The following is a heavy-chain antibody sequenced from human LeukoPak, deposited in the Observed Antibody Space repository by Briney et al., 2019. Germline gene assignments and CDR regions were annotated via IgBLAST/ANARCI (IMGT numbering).Heavy chain of an antibody. D-gene: IGHD3-9*01. CDR2: IIPIFGTA. J-gene: IGHJ4*02. CDR3: ARGENDILTGYYPTLWDY. CDR1: GGTFSSYA. V-gene: IGHV1-69*06. Sequence: ASVKVSCKASGGTFSSYAISWVRQAPGQGLEWMGGIIPIFGTANYAQKFQGRVTITADKSTSTAYMELSSLRSEDTAVYYCARGENDILTGYYPTLWDYWGQGTLVTVSS.